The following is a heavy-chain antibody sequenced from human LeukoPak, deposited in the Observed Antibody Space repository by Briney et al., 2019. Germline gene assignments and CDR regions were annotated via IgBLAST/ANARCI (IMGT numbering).Heavy chain of an antibody. CDR1: GGTFNIYA. V-gene: IGHV1-69*10. Sequence: SVKGSCKASGGTFNIYAVSWVRQAPGQGLERMGRIIPILGIANYAQKFQGRVTITADKSTSTAYMELSSLRSEDTAVYYCAREPYIAAAGATDYWGQGTLVTVSS. CDR3: AREPYIAAAGATDY. CDR2: IIPILGIA. J-gene: IGHJ4*02. D-gene: IGHD6-13*01.